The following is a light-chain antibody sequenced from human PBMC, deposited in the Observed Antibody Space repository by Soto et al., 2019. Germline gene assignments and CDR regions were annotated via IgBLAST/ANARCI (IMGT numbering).Light chain of an antibody. CDR2: DAS. V-gene: IGKV3-11*01. CDR1: QSVSSS. Sequence: EIVLTQSPDTLSLSPGERATLSCRASQSVSSSLAWYQQKPGQAPRLLIYDASNRATGIPARFSRSGSGTAFTLTISSLEPEDFAVYYCQQRSNWPPEVTFGPGTKVDIK. CDR3: QQRSNWPPEVT. J-gene: IGKJ3*01.